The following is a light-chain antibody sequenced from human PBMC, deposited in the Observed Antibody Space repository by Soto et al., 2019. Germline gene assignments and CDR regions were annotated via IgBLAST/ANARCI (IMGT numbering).Light chain of an antibody. CDR2: DAS. CDR1: QSISRS. Sequence: DIQITQSPSTLSASVGDRVTISCRASQSISRSLAWYQQKPGKAPKLLIYDASSLHSGVPVRFSGSGSGTEFTLTISSLQPDDFATDYCQQYNSYSRTFGQGTKVDIK. V-gene: IGKV1-5*01. CDR3: QQYNSYSRT. J-gene: IGKJ1*01.